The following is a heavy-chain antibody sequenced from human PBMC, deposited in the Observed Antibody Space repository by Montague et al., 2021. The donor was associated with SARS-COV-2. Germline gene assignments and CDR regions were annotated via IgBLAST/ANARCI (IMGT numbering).Heavy chain of an antibody. Sequence: SETLSLTCTVSGGSISSSSYYWGWIRQPPGKGLEWIGSIDYSGXTXYXXXXKXRVTISVDTSKNQFSLKLSSVTAADTAVYYRARGWFSPMIVVVIRGPFDYWGQGTLVTVSS. V-gene: IGHV4-39*07. CDR2: IDYSGXT. D-gene: IGHD3-22*01. CDR3: ARGWFSPMIVVVIRGPFDY. CDR1: GGSISSSSYY. J-gene: IGHJ4*02.